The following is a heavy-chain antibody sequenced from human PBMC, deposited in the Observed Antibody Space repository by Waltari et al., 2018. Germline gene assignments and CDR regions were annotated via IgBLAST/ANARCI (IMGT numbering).Heavy chain of an antibody. Sequence: QLQLQESGPGLVKPSETLSLTCTVSGGSISSSSYYWGWIRQPPGKGLEWIGSIYYSWSTYYNPSLKSRVTISVDTSKNQFSLKLSSVTAADTAVYYCARDYWSGYDSFSRAFDIWGQGTMVTVSS. CDR1: GGSISSSSYY. J-gene: IGHJ3*02. CDR3: ARDYWSGYDSFSRAFDI. CDR2: IYYSWST. V-gene: IGHV4-39*07. D-gene: IGHD5-12*01.